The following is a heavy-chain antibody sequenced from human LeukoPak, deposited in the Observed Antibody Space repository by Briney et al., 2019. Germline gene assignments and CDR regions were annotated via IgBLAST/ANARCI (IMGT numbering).Heavy chain of an antibody. D-gene: IGHD2-2*01. CDR3: ARQGYCSSSTSCPPDAFDI. CDR2: ISYDGSNK. J-gene: IGHJ3*02. V-gene: IGHV3-30-3*01. CDR1: GFTFSSYA. Sequence: GGSLRLSCAASGFTFSSYAMHWVRQAPGKGLEWVAVISYDGSNKYYADSVKGRFTISRDNSKNTLYLQMNSLRAEDTAVYYCARQGYCSSSTSCPPDAFDIWGQGTMVTVSS.